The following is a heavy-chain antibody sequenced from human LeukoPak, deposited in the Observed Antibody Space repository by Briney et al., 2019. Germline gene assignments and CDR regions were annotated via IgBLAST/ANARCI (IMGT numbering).Heavy chain of an antibody. CDR3: ARDPYSGNYGDYYYYYMDV. CDR1: GFTFNTYN. J-gene: IGHJ6*03. CDR2: ITSSSSYI. Sequence: GGSLRLSCVASGFTFNTYNMNWVRQAPGKGLEWVSSITSSSSYIYYADSVKGRFTIPRDNAKSSLYLQMNSLRDEDTAVYYCARDPYSGNYGDYYYYYMDVWGKGTTVTISS. D-gene: IGHD1-26*01. V-gene: IGHV3-21*01.